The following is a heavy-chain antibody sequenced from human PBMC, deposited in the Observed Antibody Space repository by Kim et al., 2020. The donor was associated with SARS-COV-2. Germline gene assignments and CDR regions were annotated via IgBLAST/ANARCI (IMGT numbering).Heavy chain of an antibody. V-gene: IGHV3-30*18. Sequence: GGSLRLSCAASGFTFRIFAMHWVRQVPGKGLEWVAGIFYDGSKKFYRNSVKGRFTFSRDNSRNTLDLQMNSLRDEDSGVYYCVKDLTSWEGYYFYMDVWGTGTTVTVSS. CDR3: VKDLTSWEGYYFYMDV. J-gene: IGHJ6*03. CDR1: GFTFRIFA. CDR2: IFYDGSKK. D-gene: IGHD2-15*01.